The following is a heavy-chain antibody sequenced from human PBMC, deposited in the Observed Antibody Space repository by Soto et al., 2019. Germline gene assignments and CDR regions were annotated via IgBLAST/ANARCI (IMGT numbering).Heavy chain of an antibody. CDR2: IDPSDSYT. Sequence: EVQLVQSGAEVKKPGESLRISCKGSGYSFTSYWIDWVRQMPGKGLEWMGRIDPSDSYTNYSPSFQGHVTISADKSISTAYLQWSSLKASDTAMYYCARTSMQSRGYSYGHGGMDVWGQGTMVTVSS. CDR1: GYSFTSYW. CDR3: ARTSMQSRGYSYGHGGMDV. V-gene: IGHV5-10-1*01. D-gene: IGHD5-18*01. J-gene: IGHJ6*02.